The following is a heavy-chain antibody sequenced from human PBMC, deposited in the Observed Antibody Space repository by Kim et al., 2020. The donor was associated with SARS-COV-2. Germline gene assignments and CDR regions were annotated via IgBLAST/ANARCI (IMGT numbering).Heavy chain of an antibody. D-gene: IGHD3-22*01. CDR1: GFSFSTYA. CDR3: ARDAKPHYYDGSGYGAFDV. CDR2: VSASGSRT. Sequence: GGSLRLSCEASGFSFSTYAMNWVRQAPGKGLQWVSGVSASGSRTYYAASVKGRFTISRDKSKNILYLQMSSLKVEDTAVYYCARDAKPHYYDGSGYGAFDVWGQGTWVTVS. J-gene: IGHJ3*01. V-gene: IGHV3-23*01.